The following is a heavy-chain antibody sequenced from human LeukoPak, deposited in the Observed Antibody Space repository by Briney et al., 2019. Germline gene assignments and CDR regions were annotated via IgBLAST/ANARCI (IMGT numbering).Heavy chain of an antibody. D-gene: IGHD4-17*01. Sequence: GESLQISCQGSGSSFTSYWIGWVRQLPGKGLEGMGIIYPGDSDTRYSPSFQGQVTISADKSISTAYLQWSSLKASDTAMYYCARLWDYVGGDYWGQGTLVTVSS. J-gene: IGHJ4*02. CDR3: ARLWDYVGGDY. CDR1: GSSFTSYW. CDR2: IYPGDSDT. V-gene: IGHV5-51*01.